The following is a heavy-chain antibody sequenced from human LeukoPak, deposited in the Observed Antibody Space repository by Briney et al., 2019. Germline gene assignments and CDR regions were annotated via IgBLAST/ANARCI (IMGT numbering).Heavy chain of an antibody. V-gene: IGHV3-23*01. J-gene: IGHJ6*03. D-gene: IGHD3-16*01. CDR3: AKLGGHPLHNYYVGV. CDR1: GFTFNSYA. Sequence: GGSLRLSCTVSGFTFNSYAMSWVRQAPGKGLEWVSGILDSGYSTYYANSVKGRFTISRDNSNNTLYLQMNSLRAEDTAVYYCAKLGGHPLHNYYVGVWGKGTTVAVSS. CDR2: ILDSGYST.